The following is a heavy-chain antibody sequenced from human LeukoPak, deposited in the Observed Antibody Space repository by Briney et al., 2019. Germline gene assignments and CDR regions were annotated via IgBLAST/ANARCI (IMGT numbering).Heavy chain of an antibody. V-gene: IGHV4-59*01. J-gene: IGHJ1*01. D-gene: IGHD6-6*01. Sequence: SESLSLTCTVSGGSISTYYWNWIRQPPGKGLEWIGYIYHSGGTNYNPSLQSRVTISVDTSKNQFSLNLNSVTAADTAVYYCARGGAARLHFQNWGQGTLVTVSS. CDR3: ARGGAARLHFQN. CDR2: IYHSGGT. CDR1: GGSISTYY.